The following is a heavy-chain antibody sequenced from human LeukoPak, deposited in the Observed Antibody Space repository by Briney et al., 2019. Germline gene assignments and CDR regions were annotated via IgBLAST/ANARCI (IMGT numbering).Heavy chain of an antibody. D-gene: IGHD3-22*01. J-gene: IGHJ5*02. CDR3: ARRTYYYDSSGLLASFDP. Sequence: SETLSLTCTVSGGSISSYYWSWSRQPPGKGLEWIGYIYYSGSTNYNPSLKSRVTISVDTSKNQFSLKLSSVTAADTAVYYCARRTYYYDSSGLLASFDPWGQGTLVTVSS. V-gene: IGHV4-59*08. CDR1: GGSISSYY. CDR2: IYYSGST.